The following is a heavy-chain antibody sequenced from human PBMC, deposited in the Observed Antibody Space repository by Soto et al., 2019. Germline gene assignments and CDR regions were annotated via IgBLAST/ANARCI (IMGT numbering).Heavy chain of an antibody. Sequence: ASVKVSCKASGYTFTTYYMHWVRQAPGQGLEWMGIINPSGGSTRYAQKFQGRVTMTRDTSTSTVYMELSSLKSEDTAVYYCARGLIYDSSGYYFDYWGQGTLVTSPQ. CDR1: GYTFTTYY. CDR3: ARGLIYDSSGYYFDY. D-gene: IGHD3-22*01. J-gene: IGHJ4*02. CDR2: INPSGGST. V-gene: IGHV1-46*01.